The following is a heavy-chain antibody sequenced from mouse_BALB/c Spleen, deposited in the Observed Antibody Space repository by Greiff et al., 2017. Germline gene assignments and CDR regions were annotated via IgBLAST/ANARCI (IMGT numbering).Heavy chain of an antibody. CDR3: AREGLNYYFDY. Sequence: KLMESGGGLVKPGGSLKLSCAASGFTFSSYAMSWVRQTPEKRLEWVASISSGGSTYYPDSVKGRFTISRDNARNILYLQMSSLRSEDTAMYYCAREGLNYYFDYWGQGTTLTVSS. D-gene: IGHD1-3*01. CDR2: ISSGGST. J-gene: IGHJ2*01. CDR1: GFTFSSYA. V-gene: IGHV5-6-5*01.